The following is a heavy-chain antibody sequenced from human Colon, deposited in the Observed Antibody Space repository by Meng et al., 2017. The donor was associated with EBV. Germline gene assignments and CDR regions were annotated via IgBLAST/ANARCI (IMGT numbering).Heavy chain of an antibody. J-gene: IGHJ4*02. V-gene: IGHV4-39*07. CDR2: IYYSGST. CDR3: ARVKDCGGDCYSDN. D-gene: IGHD2-21*02. CDR1: GDSISSIPYY. Sequence: QLQLQESCPGLVKPSEXRSLPCSVAGDSISSIPYYWGWIRQPPGKGLEWIGIIYYSGSTYYNPSLKSRVNISQDTAKNQFSLKLTSVTAADTAVYYCARVKDCGGDCYSDNWGQGTLVTVSS.